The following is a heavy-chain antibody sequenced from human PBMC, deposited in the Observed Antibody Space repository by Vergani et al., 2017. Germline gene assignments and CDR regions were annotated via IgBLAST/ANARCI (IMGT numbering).Heavy chain of an antibody. J-gene: IGHJ4*02. CDR2: ISGSGGFT. CDR3: AKDNVPGYYDCSGSCDY. V-gene: IGHV3-23*01. CDR1: GFTFTNFA. Sequence: EVQLLESGGNLVQPGGSLRLSCAASGFTFTNFAMTWVRQAPGEGLEWVSGISGSGGFTYYADYVKGRFTISRDNSKNTMFLQMNNLRAEDTAVYYCAKDNVPGYYDCSGSCDYWGQGTLVTVSS. D-gene: IGHD3-22*01.